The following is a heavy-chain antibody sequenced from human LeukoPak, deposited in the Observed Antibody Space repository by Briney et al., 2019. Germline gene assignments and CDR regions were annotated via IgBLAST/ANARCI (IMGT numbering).Heavy chain of an antibody. CDR3: ARATDSSGYRGAFDI. D-gene: IGHD3-22*01. V-gene: IGHV3-53*01. Sequence: GGSLRLSCAASGFTFSRYGMSWVRQAPGKGLEWVSVIYSGGSTYYADSVKGRFTISRDNSKNTLYLQMNSLRAEDTAVYYCARATDSSGYRGAFDIWGQGTMVTVSS. CDR2: IYSGGST. CDR1: GFTFSRYG. J-gene: IGHJ3*02.